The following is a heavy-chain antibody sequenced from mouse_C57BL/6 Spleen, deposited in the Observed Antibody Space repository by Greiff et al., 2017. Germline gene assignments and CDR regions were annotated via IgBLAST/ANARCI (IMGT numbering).Heavy chain of an antibody. V-gene: IGHV1-55*01. Sequence: QVQLKQPGAELVKPGASVKMSCKASGYNFTRYWITWVKQRPGQGLEWIGDIYPGSGSTNYNEKVKSKATLTVDTPSSTCNMQLSSLTTEGSAFDYCARAQLRFAYWGQGTYWSLALQ. CDR2: IYPGSGST. CDR1: GYNFTRYW. J-gene: IGHJ3*01. D-gene: IGHD3-2*02. CDR3: ARAQLRFAY.